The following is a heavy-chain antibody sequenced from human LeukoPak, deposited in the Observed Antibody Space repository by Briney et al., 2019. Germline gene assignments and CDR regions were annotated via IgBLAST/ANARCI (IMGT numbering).Heavy chain of an antibody. Sequence: ASVKVSCKASGYTFTSYYMHWVRQAPGQGLEWMGIINPSGGSTSYAQKFQGRVTMTRDTSTSTIYMELSSLRSEDTAVYYCARAPAVRGVIAHFDYWGQGTLVTVSS. D-gene: IGHD3-10*01. CDR1: GYTFTSYY. V-gene: IGHV1-46*01. J-gene: IGHJ4*02. CDR2: INPSGGST. CDR3: ARAPAVRGVIAHFDY.